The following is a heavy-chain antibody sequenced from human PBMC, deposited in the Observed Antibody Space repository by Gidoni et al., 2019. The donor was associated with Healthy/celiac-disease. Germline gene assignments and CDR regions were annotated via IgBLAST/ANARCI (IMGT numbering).Heavy chain of an antibody. J-gene: IGHJ6*03. CDR2: IDWDDDK. Sequence: QVTLRESGPALVKPTQTLTLTCTFSGFSLSTSGMCVSWIRQPPGKALEWLARIDWDDDKYYSTSLKTRLTISKDTSKNQVVLTMTNMDPVDTATYYCARTTYYDFWSGYYTGPLKDYYYYMDVWGKGTTVTVSS. D-gene: IGHD3-3*01. CDR3: ARTTYYDFWSGYYTGPLKDYYYYMDV. V-gene: IGHV2-70*15. CDR1: GFSLSTSGMC.